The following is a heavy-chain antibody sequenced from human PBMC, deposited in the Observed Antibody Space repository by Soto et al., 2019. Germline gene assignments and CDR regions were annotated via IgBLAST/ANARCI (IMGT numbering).Heavy chain of an antibody. J-gene: IGHJ4*01. V-gene: IGHV4-38-2*02. CDR3: ARFHFMVVAGSIFDY. CDR2: IYHGGTT. CDR1: GYSISSGPY. Sequence: PSETLSLTCTVSGYSISSGPYWAWIRQPPGKGPEWIASIYHGGTTFYNPSLKSRITISVDTSNNQFSLKLTSVTAADTAVYYCARFHFMVVAGSIFDYWGHGTLVTVSS. D-gene: IGHD6-19*01.